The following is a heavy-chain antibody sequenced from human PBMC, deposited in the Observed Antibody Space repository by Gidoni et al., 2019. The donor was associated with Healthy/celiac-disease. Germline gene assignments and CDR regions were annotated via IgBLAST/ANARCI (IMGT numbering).Heavy chain of an antibody. Sequence: QVQLQESGPGLVKPSETLSLTCTVSGGSLSSYYWSWIRQPPGKGLEWIGYIYYSGSTNYNPSLKSRVTISVDTSKNQFSLKLSSVTAADTAVYYCARHYYDSSGYYKIGENDAFDIWGQGTMVTVSS. V-gene: IGHV4-59*08. J-gene: IGHJ3*02. D-gene: IGHD3-22*01. CDR3: ARHYYDSSGYYKIGENDAFDI. CDR1: GGSLSSYY. CDR2: IYYSGST.